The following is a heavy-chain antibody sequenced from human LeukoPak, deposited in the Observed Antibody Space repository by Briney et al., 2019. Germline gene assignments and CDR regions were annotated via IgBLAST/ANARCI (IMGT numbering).Heavy chain of an antibody. CDR2: ISYDGSNK. J-gene: IGHJ6*03. D-gene: IGHD3-3*01. V-gene: IGHV3-30-3*02. CDR1: GFTFSSYA. Sequence: GGSLRLSCAASGFTFSSYAMHWVRQAPGKGLEWVAVISYDGSNKYYADSVKGRFTISRDNSKNTLYLQMNSLRAEDTAVYYCAKFRESRFLEGMDVWGKGTTVTVSS. CDR3: AKFRESRFLEGMDV.